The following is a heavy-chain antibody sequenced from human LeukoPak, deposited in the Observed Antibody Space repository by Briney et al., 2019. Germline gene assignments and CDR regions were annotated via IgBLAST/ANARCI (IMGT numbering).Heavy chain of an antibody. CDR1: GDSIGSYF. J-gene: IGHJ6*02. CDR3: ARDGPAYTSRWYDYYYGLDV. D-gene: IGHD2-2*01. Sequence: SETLSLTCTVSGDSIGSYFWSWIRQSPGKGLEWIGHIYHSGSTNYNPSLKSRVSISIDTSKNQFSLKLTSVTSADTAVYYCARDGPAYTSRWYDYYYGLDVWGQGTTVTVSS. CDR2: IYHSGST. V-gene: IGHV4-59*01.